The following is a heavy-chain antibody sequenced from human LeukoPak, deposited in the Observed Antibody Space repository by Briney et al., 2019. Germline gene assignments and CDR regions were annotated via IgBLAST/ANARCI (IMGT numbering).Heavy chain of an antibody. J-gene: IGHJ6*02. D-gene: IGHD1-1*01. CDR1: GGSFSDYY. V-gene: IGHV4-34*01. Sequence: PSETLSLTCTVYGGSFSDYYWSWIRQPPGKGLEWIGEINHNGGTNYNPSLKSRVTMSEDTSKNQFSLKLSSVTAADTAVYYCARTRRPLNYYDYGLDVWGQGTTVTVSS. CDR2: INHNGGT. CDR3: ARTRRPLNYYDYGLDV.